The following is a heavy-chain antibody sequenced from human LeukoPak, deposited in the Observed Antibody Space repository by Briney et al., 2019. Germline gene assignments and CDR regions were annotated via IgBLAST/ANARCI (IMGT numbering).Heavy chain of an antibody. CDR3: ARGGTVSTSWYLDL. D-gene: IGHD1-14*01. V-gene: IGHV4-34*01. J-gene: IGHJ2*01. CDR2: INHSGSA. Sequence: SETLSLTCAVFGGSFSDYYWSWIRQPPGEGLQWIGEINHSGSANYNPSLKSRVTISVDTSKSQFSLKVNSVTAADTALYYCARGGTVSTSWYLDLRGRGTLVTVSS. CDR1: GGSFSDYY.